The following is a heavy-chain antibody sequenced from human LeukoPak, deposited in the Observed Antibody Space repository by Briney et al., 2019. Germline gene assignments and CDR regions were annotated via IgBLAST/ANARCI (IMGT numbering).Heavy chain of an antibody. V-gene: IGHV3-11*04. CDR3: ARGQYTYGYGYFDY. CDR2: IGRSGNNI. D-gene: IGHD5-18*01. CDR1: GFTFSDYY. J-gene: IGHJ4*02. Sequence: PGGSLRLSCAASGFTFSDYYMSWIRQAPGKGLEWISYIGRSGNNIYYADSVKGRFTISRDNATNSLYLQMNSLRADDTAVYYCARGQYTYGYGYFDYWGQGTLATVSS.